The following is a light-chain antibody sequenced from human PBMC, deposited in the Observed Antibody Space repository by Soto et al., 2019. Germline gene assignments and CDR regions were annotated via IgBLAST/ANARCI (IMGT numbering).Light chain of an antibody. Sequence: EFVLTQSPGTLSWSPGERATLSCRASQTVRNNYLAWYQQKPGQAHRLLIYDAYSRATGIQDRFSGGGSGTDFTLTIRRLEPEDFAVYYCKQFSSYPLTFGGGTKVDIK. J-gene: IGKJ4*01. V-gene: IGKV3-20*01. CDR3: KQFSSYPLT. CDR2: DAY. CDR1: QTVRNNY.